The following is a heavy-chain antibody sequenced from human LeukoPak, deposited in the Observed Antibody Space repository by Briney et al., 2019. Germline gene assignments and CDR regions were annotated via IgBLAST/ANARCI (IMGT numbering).Heavy chain of an antibody. V-gene: IGHV4-59*01. D-gene: IGHD6-13*01. CDR3: ARLNRYSSSWLFDY. CDR2: IYYSGST. J-gene: IGHJ4*02. Sequence: PSETLSLTCTVSGGSISSYYWSWIRQPPGKGLEWIGYIYYSGSTNYNPSLKSRVTISVDTSKNQFSLKLSSVTAADTAVYYCARLNRYSSSWLFDYWGQGTLVTVSS. CDR1: GGSISSYY.